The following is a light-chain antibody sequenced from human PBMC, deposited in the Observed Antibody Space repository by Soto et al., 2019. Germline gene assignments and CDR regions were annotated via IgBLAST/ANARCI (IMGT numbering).Light chain of an antibody. CDR3: QQYNNWPWT. Sequence: EIVMTQSPATLSVSPGERATLSCRASQSVSSNLAWYQQKPGQATRLLIYGASTRATGIPARFSGSGSGTEFTLTISSLQSEDFAVYYCQQYNNWPWTFGQGTKVE. CDR2: GAS. J-gene: IGKJ1*01. CDR1: QSVSSN. V-gene: IGKV3-15*01.